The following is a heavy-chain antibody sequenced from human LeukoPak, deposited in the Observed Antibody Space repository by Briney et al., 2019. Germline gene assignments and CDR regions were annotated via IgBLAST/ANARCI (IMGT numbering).Heavy chain of an antibody. Sequence: HGESLKISCKGSGYSFTSYWIGWVRQMPGKGLEWMGIIYPGDSDTRYSPSFQGQVTISADKSISTAYLQWSSLKASDTAMYYCARPGYGGNGSDAFDIWGQGTMVTVSS. CDR1: GYSFTSYW. D-gene: IGHD4-23*01. J-gene: IGHJ3*02. CDR2: IYPGDSDT. CDR3: ARPGYGGNGSDAFDI. V-gene: IGHV5-51*01.